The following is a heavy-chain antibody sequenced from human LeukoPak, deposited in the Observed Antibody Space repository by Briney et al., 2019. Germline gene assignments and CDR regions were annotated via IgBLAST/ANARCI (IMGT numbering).Heavy chain of an antibody. V-gene: IGHV4-38-2*01. CDR2: IYHSGST. CDR3: ARHPGIVVVPAAITFYY. Sequence: PSQSLSLTCAVSGYSISIGYYWGWIRHPPGKGLEWIGSIYHSGSTYYNPTLMSQFTISVDTSKNQFSLTLSTVTAADTAVYYCARHPGIVVVPAAITFYYEAQGNLATVTA. CDR1: GYSISIGYY. D-gene: IGHD2-2*01. J-gene: IGHJ4*02.